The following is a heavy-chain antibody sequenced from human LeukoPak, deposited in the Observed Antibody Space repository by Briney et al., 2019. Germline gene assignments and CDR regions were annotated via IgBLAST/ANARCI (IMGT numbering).Heavy chain of an antibody. J-gene: IGHJ4*02. CDR1: GGSISSGHYY. CDR2: IYISGRT. CDR3: AREAVRGVTLPYYFDY. Sequence: PSETLSLTCTVSGGSISSGHYYWNWIRQPAGKGLEWIGRIYISGRTNYNPSLKSRVTISVDTSKNQFSLKLTSVTAADKAVYYCAREAVRGVTLPYYFDYWGQGTLVTVSS. D-gene: IGHD3-10*01. V-gene: IGHV4-61*02.